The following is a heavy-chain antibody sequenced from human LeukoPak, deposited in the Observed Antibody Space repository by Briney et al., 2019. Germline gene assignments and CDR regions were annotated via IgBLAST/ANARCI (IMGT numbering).Heavy chain of an antibody. CDR1: GCSFTSYY. V-gene: IGHV1-8*01. CDR3: ATGKWASYYDSSGYPGGSY. D-gene: IGHD3-22*01. Sequence: ASVKVSCKDAGCSFTSYYINWVRQATGQGLEWMGWMNPNSGNTGYAQKFKGRVTMTRNTTISTAYMELSSLRSEDTAVYYCATGKWASYYDSSGYPGGSYWGQGTLVTVSS. J-gene: IGHJ4*02. CDR2: MNPNSGNT.